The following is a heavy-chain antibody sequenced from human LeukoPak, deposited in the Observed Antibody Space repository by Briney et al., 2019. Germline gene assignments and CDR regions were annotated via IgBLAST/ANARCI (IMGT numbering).Heavy chain of an antibody. D-gene: IGHD3-16*02. CDR2: ISYDGSNK. V-gene: IGHV3-30*04. CDR3: AREAYDYVWGSYPFDY. CDR1: GFTFSSYA. Sequence: GGSLRLSCAASGFTFSSYAMHWVRQAPGKGLEWVAVISYDGSNKYYADSVKGRFTISRDNSKNTLYLQMNSLRAEDTAVYYCAREAYDYVWGSYPFDYWGQGTLVTVSS. J-gene: IGHJ4*02.